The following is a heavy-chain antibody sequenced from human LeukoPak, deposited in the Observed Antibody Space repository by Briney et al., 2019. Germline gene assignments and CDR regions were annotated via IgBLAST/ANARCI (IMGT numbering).Heavy chain of an antibody. D-gene: IGHD2-2*01. J-gene: IGHJ4*02. Sequence: GASVKVSCKASGYTFTSYDINWVRQAPGQGLEWMGWMNPNSGNTGYAQKFQGRVTITRNTSISTAYMELSSLRSEDTAVYYCARGQKAGCSSTSCYYNYWGQGTLVTVSS. V-gene: IGHV1-8*01. CDR1: GYTFTSYD. CDR2: MNPNSGNT. CDR3: ARGQKAGCSSTSCYYNY.